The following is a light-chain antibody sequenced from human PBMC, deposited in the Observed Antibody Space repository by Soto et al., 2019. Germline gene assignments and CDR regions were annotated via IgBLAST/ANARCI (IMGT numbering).Light chain of an antibody. CDR2: EVS. CDR3: QSYDSGLSDVV. J-gene: IGLJ2*01. Sequence: QSALTQPASVSGSPGQSITISCTGTSSDVGGYNYVSWYQQYPGRAPKLMIYEVSTRPSGVSNRFSGSKSGNTASLTISGLQAEDEADYYCQSYDSGLSDVVFGGGTKLTVL. V-gene: IGLV2-14*01. CDR1: SSDVGGYNY.